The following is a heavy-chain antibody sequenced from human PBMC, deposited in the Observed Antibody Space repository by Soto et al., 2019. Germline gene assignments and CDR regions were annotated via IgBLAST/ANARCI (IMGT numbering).Heavy chain of an antibody. J-gene: IGHJ5*02. D-gene: IGHD3-16*01. CDR2: VYFSGST. CDR3: ARIPVDTYMIYWSDP. V-gene: IGHV4-61*08. CDR1: GDSVSSGDYY. Sequence: QVQLQESGPGLVRPWETLSLTCSVSGDSVSSGDYYWSWIRQPPGKGLEWIGHVYFSGSTNYIPSLKSRLTMSVDTAKNQFSLKLNSVTAADTAVYYCARIPVDTYMIYWSDPWGQGTQVTVS.